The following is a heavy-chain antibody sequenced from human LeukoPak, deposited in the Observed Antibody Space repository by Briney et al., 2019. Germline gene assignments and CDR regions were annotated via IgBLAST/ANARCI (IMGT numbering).Heavy chain of an antibody. V-gene: IGHV4-34*01. D-gene: IGHD2-2*01. CDR2: INHSGST. CDR1: GGSFSGYY. CDR3: ARGGYCSSTSCYRYWFDP. J-gene: IGHJ5*02. Sequence: SETLSLTCAVYGGSFSGYYWSWIRQPPGKGLEWIGEINHSGSTNYNPSLKSRVTISVDTSKNQFSLKLSSVTAADTAVYYRARGGYCSSTSCYRYWFDPWGQGTLVTVSS.